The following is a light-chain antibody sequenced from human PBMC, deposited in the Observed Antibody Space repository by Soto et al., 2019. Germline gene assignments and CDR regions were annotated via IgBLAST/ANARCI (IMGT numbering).Light chain of an antibody. V-gene: IGLV2-14*01. CDR2: EVS. CDR3: SSYTGSSTPV. J-gene: IGLJ3*02. Sequence: QSALTQPASVSGSPGQSITISCTGTSSDIGGYNYVSWYQQHPGKAPKLMIYEVSNRPSGVSNRFSGSKSGSTASLTISGLQAEDEADYYCSSYTGSSTPVFGGGTKLTVL. CDR1: SSDIGGYNY.